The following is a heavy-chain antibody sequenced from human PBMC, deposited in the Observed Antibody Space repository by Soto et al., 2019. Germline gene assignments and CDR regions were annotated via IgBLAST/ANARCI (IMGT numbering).Heavy chain of an antibody. Sequence: SETLSLTCTVSGGSISSSSYYWGWIRQPPGKGLEWIGYIYYSGSTNYNPSLKSRVTMSVDTSKNQFSLKLSSVTAADTAVYFCARHLRRDGYNYYFDFWGQGTLVTVSS. V-gene: IGHV4-61*05. J-gene: IGHJ4*02. CDR2: IYYSGST. D-gene: IGHD1-1*01. CDR1: GGSISSSSYY. CDR3: ARHLRRDGYNYYFDF.